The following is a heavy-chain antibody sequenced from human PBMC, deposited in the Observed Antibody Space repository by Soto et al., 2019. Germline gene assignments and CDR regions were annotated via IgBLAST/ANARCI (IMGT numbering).Heavy chain of an antibody. V-gene: IGHV1-3*01. CDR1: GYTFTGYA. CDR2: INAGNGNT. CDR3: ARAVAVPADFDY. Sequence: VASVKVSCKASGYTFTGYAMHWVRQAPGQRLEWMGWINAGNGNTKYSQKFQGRVTITRDTSASTAYMELSGLRSEDTAVYYCARAVAVPADFDYWGQGTLVTVSS. D-gene: IGHD6-19*01. J-gene: IGHJ4*02.